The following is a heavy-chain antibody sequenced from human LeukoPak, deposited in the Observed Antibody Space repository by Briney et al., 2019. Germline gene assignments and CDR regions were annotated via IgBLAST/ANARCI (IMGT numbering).Heavy chain of an antibody. J-gene: IGHJ5*02. Sequence: GGSLRLSCAASGFTFSSYSMNWVRQAPGKGLEWVSSISSSSSYIYYADSVKGRFTISRDNAKNSLYLQMNSLRAEDTAVYYCARDRKIPEYYYDSSGPRGWFDPWGQGTLVTVSS. CDR2: ISSSSSYI. CDR1: GFTFSSYS. V-gene: IGHV3-21*01. CDR3: ARDRKIPEYYYDSSGPRGWFDP. D-gene: IGHD3-22*01.